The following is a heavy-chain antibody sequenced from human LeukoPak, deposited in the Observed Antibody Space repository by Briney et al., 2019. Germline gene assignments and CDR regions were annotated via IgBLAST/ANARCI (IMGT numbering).Heavy chain of an antibody. CDR3: AKLPTGYPNWFDP. D-gene: IGHD3-9*01. J-gene: IGHJ5*02. CDR1: GFTFSSSV. Sequence: GGSLRLSCAASGFTFSSSVMGWVRQPPGKGLEWVSAIGGSGDSTYYADSVTGRFTISRGNSKNTLYLQMNSLRAEDTALYYCAKLPTGYPNWFDPWGQGTLVTVSS. CDR2: IGGSGDST. V-gene: IGHV3-23*01.